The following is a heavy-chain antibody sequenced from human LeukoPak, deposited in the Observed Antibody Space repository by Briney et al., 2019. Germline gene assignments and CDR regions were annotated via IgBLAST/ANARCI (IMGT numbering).Heavy chain of an antibody. D-gene: IGHD5-12*01. V-gene: IGHV3-7*03. CDR3: ARAGGYVPYNGFDP. Sequence: GGSLRLSCAVSGFTFSGFWMSWSRQAPGKGLEWVASINSDGSEGYYADVVKGRFTISRDNAKNSLYLQINSLRAEDTAVYYCARAGGYVPYNGFDPWGQGTLVTVSS. CDR1: GFTFSGFW. J-gene: IGHJ5*02. CDR2: INSDGSEG.